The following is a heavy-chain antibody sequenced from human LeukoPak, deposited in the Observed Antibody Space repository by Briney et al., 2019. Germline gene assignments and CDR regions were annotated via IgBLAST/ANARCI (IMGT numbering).Heavy chain of an antibody. Sequence: SETLSLTCTVSGGSISSYYWSWIRQPPGKGLEWIGYIYYSGNTKYNPSLKSRATISVDTSKNQFSLKPSSVTAADAAVYYCARPILGATTGVDAFDIWGQGTMVTVSS. V-gene: IGHV4-59*08. D-gene: IGHD1-26*01. J-gene: IGHJ3*02. CDR2: IYYSGNT. CDR3: ARPILGATTGVDAFDI. CDR1: GGSISSYY.